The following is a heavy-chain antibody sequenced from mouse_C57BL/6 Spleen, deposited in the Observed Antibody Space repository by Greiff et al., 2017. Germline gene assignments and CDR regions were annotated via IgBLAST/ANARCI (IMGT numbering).Heavy chain of an antibody. CDR2: INPSTGGT. D-gene: IGHD1-1*01. Sequence: VQLQQSGPELVKPGASVKISCKASGYSFTGYYMNWVKQSPEKSLEWIGEINPSTGGTTSNQKFKAKATLAVDQSSSTAYMQLKGLTSEDSAVYYCARSLYYYGSSMFAYWGQGTLVTVSA. V-gene: IGHV1-42*01. CDR1: GYSFTGYY. J-gene: IGHJ3*01. CDR3: ARSLYYYGSSMFAY.